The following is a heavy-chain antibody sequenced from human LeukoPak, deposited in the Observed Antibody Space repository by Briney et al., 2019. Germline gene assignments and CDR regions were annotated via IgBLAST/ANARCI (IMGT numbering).Heavy chain of an antibody. CDR2: IYTSGST. CDR3: ARDSGPILNWNDAAAFDI. J-gene: IGHJ3*02. V-gene: IGHV4-61*02. Sequence: SETLSLTCTVSGGSISSGSYYWSWIRQPAGKGLEWIGRIYTSGSTHYNPSLKSRVTISVDTSKNQFSLKLSSVTAADTAVYYCARDSGPILNWNDAAAFDIWGQGTMVTVSS. CDR1: GGSISSGSYY. D-gene: IGHD1-1*01.